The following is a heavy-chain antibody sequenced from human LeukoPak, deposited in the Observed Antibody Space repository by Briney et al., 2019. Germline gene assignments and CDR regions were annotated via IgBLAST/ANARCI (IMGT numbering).Heavy chain of an antibody. Sequence: PSETLSLTCTVSGGSVSSGSYYWSWIRQPPGKGLEWIGYIYYSGSTNYNPSLKSQVTISVDTSKNQFSLKLSSVTAADTAVYYCARDEYDFWSGYYFRGAFDIWGQGTMVTVSS. J-gene: IGHJ3*02. D-gene: IGHD3-3*01. CDR2: IYYSGST. CDR1: GGSVSSGSYY. V-gene: IGHV4-61*01. CDR3: ARDEYDFWSGYYFRGAFDI.